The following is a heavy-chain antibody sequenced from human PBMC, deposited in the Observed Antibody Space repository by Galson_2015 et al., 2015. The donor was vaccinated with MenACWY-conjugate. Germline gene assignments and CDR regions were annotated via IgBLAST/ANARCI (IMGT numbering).Heavy chain of an antibody. V-gene: IGHV3-21*01. CDR3: ARDSHDFWSGPLARAYYYYGMDV. Sequence: SLRLSCAASGFTFSSYSMNWVRQAPGKGLEWVSSISSSSSYIYYADSVKGRFTISRDNAKNSLYLQMNSLRAEDTAVYYCARDSHDFWSGPLARAYYYYGMDVWGQGTTVTVSS. D-gene: IGHD3-3*01. CDR1: GFTFSSYS. J-gene: IGHJ6*02. CDR2: ISSSSSYI.